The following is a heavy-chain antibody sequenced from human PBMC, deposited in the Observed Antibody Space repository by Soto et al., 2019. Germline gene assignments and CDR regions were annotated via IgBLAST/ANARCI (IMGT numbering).Heavy chain of an antibody. Sequence: GGSLRLSCAASGFTFSNAWMNWVRQAPGKGLEWVGRIKSKTDGGTTDYAAPVKGRFTISRDDSKNTLYLQMNSLKTEETAVYYCTTDHQRYCSGGSCYSDGIAVAGDDYYYGRDVWGQGTTVTVSS. CDR2: IKSKTDGGTT. D-gene: IGHD2-15*01. J-gene: IGHJ6*02. V-gene: IGHV3-15*07. CDR1: GFTFSNAW. CDR3: TTDHQRYCSGGSCYSDGIAVAGDDYYYGRDV.